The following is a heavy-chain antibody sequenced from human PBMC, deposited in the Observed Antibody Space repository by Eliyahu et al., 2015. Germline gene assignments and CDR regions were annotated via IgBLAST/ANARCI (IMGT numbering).Heavy chain of an antibody. CDR1: GFSFTSYG. CDR2: ISFDGNHK. V-gene: IGHV3-30*01. CDR3: ARDSSGSDFDY. D-gene: IGHD5-12*01. J-gene: IGHJ4*02. Sequence: QVQLVASGGGAVQPGRSLXLXXAXFGFSFTSYGIHWVRQAPGKGLEWVAVISFDGNHKYYADSVKGRFTISRDNSKYTLYLQMNSLRPEDTAVYYCARDSSGSDFDYWGRGTLVTVSS.